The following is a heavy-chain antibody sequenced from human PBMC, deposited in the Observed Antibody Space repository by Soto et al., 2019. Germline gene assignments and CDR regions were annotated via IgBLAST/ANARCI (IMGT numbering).Heavy chain of an antibody. CDR3: AQRTTGDDYYYYGMDV. Sequence: QVQLVQSGAEVKKPGSSVKVSCKASGGTFSSYAISWVRQAPRQGLEWMGGIIPIFGTANYAQKFQGRVTITADESTSTAYMELSSLRSEDTAVYYCAQRTTGDDYYYYGMDVWGQGTTVTVSS. CDR1: GGTFSSYA. D-gene: IGHD1-7*01. CDR2: IIPIFGTA. V-gene: IGHV1-69*01. J-gene: IGHJ6*02.